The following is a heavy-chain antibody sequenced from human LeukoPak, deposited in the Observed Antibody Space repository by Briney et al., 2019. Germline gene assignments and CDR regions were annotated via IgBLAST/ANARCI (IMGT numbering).Heavy chain of an antibody. V-gene: IGHV3-30*04. J-gene: IGHJ3*02. CDR3: ARDLPEGSGSYLEAFDI. D-gene: IGHD3-10*01. CDR1: GFTFSSYA. CDR2: ISYDGSNK. Sequence: GRSLRLSCAASGFTFSSYAMHWVRQAPGKGLEWVAVISYDGSNKYYADSVKGRFTISRDNSKNTLYLQMNSLRAEDTAVYYCARDLPEGSGSYLEAFDILGQGTMVTVSS.